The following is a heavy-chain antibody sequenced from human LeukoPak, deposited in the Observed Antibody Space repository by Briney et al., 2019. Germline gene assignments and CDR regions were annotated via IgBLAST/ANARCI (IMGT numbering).Heavy chain of an antibody. D-gene: IGHD1-1*01. CDR3: ARAVQNWKDGLDI. V-gene: IGHV1-8*02. Sequence: ASVKVSCKASGYTFTSYEINWVRQASGQGLEWMGWMKLNSGKTGYAQKFQGRVNMTRDTSIGSAYMELSSLRSEDTAVYYCARAVQNWKDGLDIWGQGTMVSVHS. J-gene: IGHJ3*02. CDR1: GYTFTSYE. CDR2: MKLNSGKT.